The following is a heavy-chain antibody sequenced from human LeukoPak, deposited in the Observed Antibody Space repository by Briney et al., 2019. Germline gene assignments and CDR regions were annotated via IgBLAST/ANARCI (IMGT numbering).Heavy chain of an antibody. Sequence: GGSLRLSCAASGFNFITAAMTWVRQAPGKGLEWVSLIGSSGGSTYYADSVKGRFTISRDNSNHTLSLLMNSLRFEDTAIYYCVKDILLSTWGLGTMVTVSS. CDR2: IGSSGGST. CDR1: GFNFITAA. CDR3: VKDILLST. J-gene: IGHJ3*01. V-gene: IGHV3-23*01. D-gene: IGHD3-10*01.